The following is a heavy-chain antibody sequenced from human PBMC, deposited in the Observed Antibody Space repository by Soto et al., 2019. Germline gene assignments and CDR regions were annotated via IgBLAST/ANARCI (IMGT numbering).Heavy chain of an antibody. J-gene: IGHJ6*02. CDR2: ISSSSSTI. CDR1: GFTFSSYS. Sequence: TGGSLRLSCAASGFTFSSYSMNWVRQAPGKGLEWVSYISSSSSTIYYADSVKGRFTISRDNAKNSLYLQMNSLRDEDTAVYYCARDEVAAAGHYYYYGMDVWGQGTTVTVSS. V-gene: IGHV3-48*02. D-gene: IGHD6-13*01. CDR3: ARDEVAAAGHYYYYGMDV.